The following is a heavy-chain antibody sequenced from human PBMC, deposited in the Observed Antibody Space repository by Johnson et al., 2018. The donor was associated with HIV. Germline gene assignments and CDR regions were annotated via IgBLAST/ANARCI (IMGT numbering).Heavy chain of an antibody. CDR1: GFTFSSYW. CDR3: ARVQYFDWFGAFDI. J-gene: IGHJ3*02. D-gene: IGHD3-9*01. Sequence: EVQVVESGGGLVQPGRSLRLSCAASGFTFSSYWMHWVRQAPGKGLEWVANIKQDGSEKYYVDSMKGRFTISRDNAKNSLYLQMNSLRAEDTAVYYCARVQYFDWFGAFDIWGQGTMVTVSS. V-gene: IGHV3-7*05. CDR2: IKQDGSEK.